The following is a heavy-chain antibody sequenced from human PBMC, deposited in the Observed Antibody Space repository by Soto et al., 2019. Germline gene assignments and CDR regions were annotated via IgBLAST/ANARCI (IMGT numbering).Heavy chain of an antibody. D-gene: IGHD4-17*01. CDR2: ISYDGCHK. V-gene: IGHV3-30-3*01. Sequence: QVQLVESGGGVVHPERSLRLSCSASEFTVSSYAMHWVRQAPGKGLEWVAGISYDGCHKFYGDSVRSRFTISRDSSTTTVFLQMNSLRPEDTAAYYCARVKTDYGNHRWPFFFYGMDVWGPGTTVTVSS. J-gene: IGHJ6*02. CDR3: ARVKTDYGNHRWPFFFYGMDV. CDR1: EFTVSSYA.